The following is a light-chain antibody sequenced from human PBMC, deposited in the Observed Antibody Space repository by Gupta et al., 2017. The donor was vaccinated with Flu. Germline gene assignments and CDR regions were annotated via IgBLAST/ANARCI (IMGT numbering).Light chain of an antibody. CDR1: QSVNNNL. CDR2: GAA. V-gene: IGKV3-20*01. Sequence: IVLTHSLGTLSLSPGEIATLSCRASQSVNNNLLIWYQQKPGQAPRHLIYGAASRATGIPDRFSGSGSGTDYTLTIRRLEPEEFEVDYYMKDGLSMSTFGQGTKVEIK. J-gene: IGKJ2*01. CDR3: MKDGLSMST.